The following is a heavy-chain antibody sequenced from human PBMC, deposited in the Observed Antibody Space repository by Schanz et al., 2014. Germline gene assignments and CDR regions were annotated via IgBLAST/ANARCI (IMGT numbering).Heavy chain of an antibody. CDR3: ARDNRYYLFDY. Sequence: EVHLLDSGGGLVQPGGSLRLSCAASGFTFSSYAMSWVRQAPGKGLEWVSVIGVDGTTTYYADSVKGRFTISRDNSKNTLYLQLGSLSAEDTAVYFCARDNRYYLFDYWGQGALVTVSS. J-gene: IGHJ4*02. D-gene: IGHD3-16*02. V-gene: IGHV3-23*01. CDR1: GFTFSSYA. CDR2: IGVDGTTT.